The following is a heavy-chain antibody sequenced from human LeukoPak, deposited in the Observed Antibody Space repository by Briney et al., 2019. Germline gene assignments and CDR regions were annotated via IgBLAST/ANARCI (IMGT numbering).Heavy chain of an antibody. CDR2: IWNDESNK. CDR3: AKESAYCGSDCRSLSDY. CDR1: GFTFSNYG. Sequence: GGSLRLSCAASGFTFSNYGMHWVRQAPGKGLEWVAVIWNDESNKYYADSVKGRFTISRDNSKNTLYLQMNSLRAEDTAVYYCAKESAYCGSDCRSLSDYWGQGTLVTVSS. V-gene: IGHV3-33*06. J-gene: IGHJ4*02. D-gene: IGHD2-21*02.